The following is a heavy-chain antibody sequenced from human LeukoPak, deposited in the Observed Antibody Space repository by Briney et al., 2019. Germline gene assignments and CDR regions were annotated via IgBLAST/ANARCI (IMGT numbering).Heavy chain of an antibody. J-gene: IGHJ4*02. CDR3: ARAPNYGSGSYTSPIFDY. CDR2: IIPIFGTA. Sequence: ASVKVSCKASGGTFSSYAICWVRQAPGQGLEWMGGIIPIFGTANYAQKFQGRVTITADESTSTAYMELSSLRSEDTAVYYCARAPNYGSGSYTSPIFDYWGQGTLVTVSS. CDR1: GGTFSSYA. V-gene: IGHV1-69*13. D-gene: IGHD3-10*01.